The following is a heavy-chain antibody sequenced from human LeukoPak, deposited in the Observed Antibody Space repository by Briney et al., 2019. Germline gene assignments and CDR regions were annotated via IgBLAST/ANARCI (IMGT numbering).Heavy chain of an antibody. CDR1: GGTFSSYA. Sequence: ASVKVSCKASGGTFSSYAISWVRQAPGQGLEWMGGIIPIFGTANYAQKFQGRVTITADESTSTAYMELSSLRSEDTAVYYCARALGYCSSTSCYICAFDIWGQGTVVTVSS. V-gene: IGHV1-69*13. J-gene: IGHJ3*02. CDR3: ARALGYCSSTSCYICAFDI. D-gene: IGHD2-2*02. CDR2: IIPIFGTA.